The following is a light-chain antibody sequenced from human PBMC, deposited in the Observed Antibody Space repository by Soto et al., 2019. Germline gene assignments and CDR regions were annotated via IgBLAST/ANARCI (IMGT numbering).Light chain of an antibody. CDR1: QSVNTN. CDR2: GAS. Sequence: IVLTQSPGTLSLSPGERATLSCRASQSVNTNLAWYQQKPGQAPRLLISGASSRATGIPDRFSGSGSGTDFTLTISRLEPEDFALYYCQQYGHSPITFGQGTRLEI. V-gene: IGKV3-20*01. J-gene: IGKJ5*01. CDR3: QQYGHSPIT.